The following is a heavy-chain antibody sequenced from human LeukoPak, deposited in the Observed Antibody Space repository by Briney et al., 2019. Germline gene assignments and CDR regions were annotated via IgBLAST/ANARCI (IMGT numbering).Heavy chain of an antibody. J-gene: IGHJ4*02. CDR1: GFTFSSYW. Sequence: GGSLRLSCAASGFTFSSYWMSWVRQAPGKGLEWVANIQQDGSDKYYVDSVKGRFTISKDNAKNSLYLQMNSLRAEDTAVYYCARDMGWLQFDYWGQGTLVTVSS. V-gene: IGHV3-7*01. CDR3: ARDMGWLQFDY. CDR2: IQQDGSDK. D-gene: IGHD5-24*01.